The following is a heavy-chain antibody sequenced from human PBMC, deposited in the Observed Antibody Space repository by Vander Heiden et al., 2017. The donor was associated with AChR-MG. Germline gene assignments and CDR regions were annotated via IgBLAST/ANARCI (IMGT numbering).Heavy chain of an antibody. Sequence: EVQLVESGGVVVQPGGSLSLSCAASGFTFDDYTMHWVRQAPGKGLEWVSLISWDGGSTYYADTVKGRFTISRDNSKNSLYLQMNSLRTEDTALYYCAKGKRRERYYFDYWGQGTLVTVSS. CDR1: GFTFDDYT. V-gene: IGHV3-43*01. J-gene: IGHJ4*02. CDR2: ISWDGGST. CDR3: AKGKRRERYYFDY.